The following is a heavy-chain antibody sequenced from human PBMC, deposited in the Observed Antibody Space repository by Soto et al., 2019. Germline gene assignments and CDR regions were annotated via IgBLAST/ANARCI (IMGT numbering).Heavy chain of an antibody. D-gene: IGHD1-26*01. CDR3: ARERVGATGLSFYCYPGLAAWPQGPIGSGFTGMD. CDR2: IIPIFGTA. CDR1: GGTFSSYA. J-gene: IGHJ6*01. Sequence: SVKVSCKASGGTFSSYAIGWVRQAPGQGLEWMGGIIPIFGTANYAQKFQGRVTITADESTSTAYMELSSLRSEDTAVYYCARERVGATGLSFYCYPGLAAWPQGPIGSGFTGMD. V-gene: IGHV1-69*13.